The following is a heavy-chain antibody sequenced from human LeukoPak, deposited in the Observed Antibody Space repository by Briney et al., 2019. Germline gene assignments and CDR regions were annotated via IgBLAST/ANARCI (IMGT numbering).Heavy chain of an antibody. J-gene: IGHJ4*02. Sequence: GGSLRLSCAITEFTFTNYWKNWVRQASGKGLEWVANMSPDENEKKYVDPVKGRFTISTDNAKKTLYLQMNSLRVEDTAIYYCLGYGNDNPWGQGALVTVSS. CDR3: LGYGNDNP. D-gene: IGHD5-12*01. CDR1: EFTFTNYW. V-gene: IGHV3-7*03. CDR2: MSPDENEK.